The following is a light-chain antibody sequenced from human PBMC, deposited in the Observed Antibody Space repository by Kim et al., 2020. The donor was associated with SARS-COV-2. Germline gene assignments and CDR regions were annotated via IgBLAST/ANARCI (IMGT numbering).Light chain of an antibody. CDR1: SGSIDDNY. CDR3: QSYNRDNVI. J-gene: IGLJ2*01. CDR2: EDD. V-gene: IGLV6-57*04. Sequence: NFMLTQPHSVSESPGKTVTISCTRSSGSIDDNYVQWYQRPGGVPTTVIYEDDQRPSGVSDRFSGSIDNSSNSASLTISGLRTEDEADYYCQSYNRDNVIFGGGTQLTVL.